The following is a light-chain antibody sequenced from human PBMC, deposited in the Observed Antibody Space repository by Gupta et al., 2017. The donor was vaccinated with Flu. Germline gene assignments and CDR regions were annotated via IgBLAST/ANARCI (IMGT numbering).Light chain of an antibody. CDR2: GAS. J-gene: IGKJ4*01. CDR3: QQYGDSPHT. Sequence: EIVLTPSPGTLSLSPGERATLSCRASQSVGSSYLAWYQQKPGQAPRLLIYGASSRATGIPDRFSGSGSGTDFTLTISRLEPEDFAVYYCQQYGDSPHTFGGGTKVEIE. V-gene: IGKV3-20*01. CDR1: QSVGSSY.